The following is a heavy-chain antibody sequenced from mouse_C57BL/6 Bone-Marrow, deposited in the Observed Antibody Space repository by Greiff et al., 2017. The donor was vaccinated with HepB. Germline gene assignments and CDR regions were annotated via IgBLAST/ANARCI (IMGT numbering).Heavy chain of an antibody. Sequence: VQLQQPGAELVKPGASVKLSCKASGYTFTSYWMQWVKQRPGQGLEWIGEIDPSDSYTNYNQKFKGKATLTVDTSSSTAYMQLSSLPSEDSAVYYCARSAPLYYSNPYDAVDYWGQGTSVTVSS. V-gene: IGHV1-50*01. CDR1: GYTFTSYW. D-gene: IGHD2-5*01. J-gene: IGHJ4*01. CDR3: ARSAPLYYSNPYDAVDY. CDR2: IDPSDSYT.